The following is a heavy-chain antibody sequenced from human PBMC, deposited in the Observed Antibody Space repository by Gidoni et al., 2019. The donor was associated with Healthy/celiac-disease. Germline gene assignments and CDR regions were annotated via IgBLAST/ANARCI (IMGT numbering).Heavy chain of an antibody. CDR2: IYYSGST. Sequence: QVQLQESGPGLVKPSQTLSLTCTVSGCSISSGGYYWSWIRQHPGKGLEWIGYIYYSGSTYYNPSLKSRVTISVDTSKNQFSLKLSSVTAADTAVYYCARASDYYYYGMDVWGQGTTVTVSS. CDR1: GCSISSGGYY. CDR3: ARASDYYYYGMDV. V-gene: IGHV4-31*03. J-gene: IGHJ6*02.